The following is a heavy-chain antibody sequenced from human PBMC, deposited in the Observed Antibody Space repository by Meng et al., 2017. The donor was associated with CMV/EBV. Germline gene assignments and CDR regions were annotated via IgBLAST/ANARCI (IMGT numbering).Heavy chain of an antibody. D-gene: IGHD5-18*01. CDR1: GYTFTGYY. Sequence: ASVKVSCKASGYTFTGYYMHWVRQAPGQGLEWMGWINPNSGGTNYVQKFQGRVTMTRDTSISTAYMELSRLRSDDTAVYYCATFLQLWPFDYWGQGTLVTVSS. V-gene: IGHV1-2*02. J-gene: IGHJ4*02. CDR2: INPNSGGT. CDR3: ATFLQLWPFDY.